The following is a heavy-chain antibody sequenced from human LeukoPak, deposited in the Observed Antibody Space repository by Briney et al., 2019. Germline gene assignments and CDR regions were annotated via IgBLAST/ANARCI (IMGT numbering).Heavy chain of an antibody. CDR2: ISSSSSTI. CDR3: ARGPLGSGSYFFDI. Sequence: GGSLRLSCAASGFTFSSYSMNWVRQAPGKGLEWVSYISSSSSTIYYADSVKGRFTISRDNSKNTLYLQMNSLRAEDTAVYYCARGPLGSGSYFFDIWGQGTMVTVSS. CDR1: GFTFSSYS. V-gene: IGHV3-48*01. D-gene: IGHD3-10*01. J-gene: IGHJ3*02.